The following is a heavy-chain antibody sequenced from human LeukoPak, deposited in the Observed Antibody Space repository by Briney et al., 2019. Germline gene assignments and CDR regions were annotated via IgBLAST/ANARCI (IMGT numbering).Heavy chain of an antibody. CDR3: ARLSRNYYGSGSFFDF. D-gene: IGHD3-10*01. V-gene: IGHV5-51*01. J-gene: IGHJ4*02. CDR1: GYSFTSYW. Sequence: GESLKISCKGSGYSFTSYWIGWVRQMPGKGLEWMGIIYPGDSDTRYSPSFEGQVTISVDKSISTAYLQWSSLKVSDTAMYYCARLSRNYYGSGSFFDFWGQGTLVTVSS. CDR2: IYPGDSDT.